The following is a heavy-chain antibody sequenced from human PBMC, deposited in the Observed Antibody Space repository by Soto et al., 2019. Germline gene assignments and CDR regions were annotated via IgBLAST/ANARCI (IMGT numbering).Heavy chain of an antibody. V-gene: IGHV3-11*01. Sequence: QVQLVESGGGLVKPGGSLRLSCAASGFSFSDYYMTWIRQAPGKGLEWVSYISSSGGTKYHADSVKGRFTISSDNAKNSLYLQMNSLRAEDKAVYYCARGYSSSWTYNWFDPWGQGTLVTVSS. CDR3: ARGYSSSWTYNWFDP. D-gene: IGHD6-13*01. CDR1: GFSFSDYY. J-gene: IGHJ5*02. CDR2: ISSSGGTK.